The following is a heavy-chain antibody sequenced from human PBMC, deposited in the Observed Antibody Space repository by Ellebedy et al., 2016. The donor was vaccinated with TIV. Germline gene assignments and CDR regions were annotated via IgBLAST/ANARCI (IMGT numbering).Heavy chain of an antibody. CDR3: ARGGSRITMVRGEIDY. J-gene: IGHJ4*02. D-gene: IGHD3-10*01. V-gene: IGHV4-34*01. Sequence: SETLSLXXAVYGGSFSGYYWSWIRQPPGKGLEWIGEINHSGSTNYNPSLKSRVTISVDTSKNQFSLKLSSVTAADTAVYYCARGGSRITMVRGEIDYWGQGTLVTVSS. CDR2: INHSGST. CDR1: GGSFSGYY.